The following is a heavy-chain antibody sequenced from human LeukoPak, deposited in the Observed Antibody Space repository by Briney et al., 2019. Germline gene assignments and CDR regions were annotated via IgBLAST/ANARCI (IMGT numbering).Heavy chain of an antibody. CDR1: GFTFDDYA. D-gene: IGHD6-19*01. J-gene: IGHJ6*02. V-gene: IGHV3-9*01. CDR3: AKDMAVAGRGYYYYGMDV. CDR2: ISWNSGSI. Sequence: GGSLRLSCAASGFTFDDYAMHWVRQAPGKGLEWVSGISWNSGSIGYADSVKGRFTISRDNAKNSLYLQMNSLRAEDTALYYCAKDMAVAGRGYYYYGMDVWGQGTTVTVSS.